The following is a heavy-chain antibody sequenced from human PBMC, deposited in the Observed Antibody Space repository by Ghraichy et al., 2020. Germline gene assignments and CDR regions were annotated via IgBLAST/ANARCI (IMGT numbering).Heavy chain of an antibody. CDR2: ISSSSSYI. D-gene: IGHD6-13*01. Sequence: GGSLRLSCAASGFTFSSYSMNWVRQAPGKGLEWVSSISSSSSYIYYADSVKGRFTISRDNAKNSLYLQMNSLRAEDTAVYYCAREGGSSWYYYYYYGMDVWGQGTTVTVSS. CDR3: AREGGSSWYYYYYYGMDV. J-gene: IGHJ6*02. CDR1: GFTFSSYS. V-gene: IGHV3-21*01.